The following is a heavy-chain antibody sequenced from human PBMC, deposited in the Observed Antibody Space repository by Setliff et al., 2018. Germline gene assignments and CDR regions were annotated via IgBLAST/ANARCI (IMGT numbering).Heavy chain of an antibody. J-gene: IGHJ5*02. D-gene: IGHD3-10*01. CDR3: ARERGFAGYYGSWTHQSFDL. CDR1: GGSISTYY. V-gene: IGHV4-59*12. Sequence: PSETLSLTCTVSGGSISTYYWSWIRQTPVKGLEWIGCISSIGNTYYNPSLGSRLTISADTSNNQFSLNLISVTAADTAVYYCARERGFAGYYGSWTHQSFDLWGQGSLGTVS. CDR2: ISSIGNT.